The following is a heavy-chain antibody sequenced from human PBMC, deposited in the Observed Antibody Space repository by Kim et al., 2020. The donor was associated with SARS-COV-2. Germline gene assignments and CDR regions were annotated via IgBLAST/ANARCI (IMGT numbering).Heavy chain of an antibody. CDR1: GGSISSSSYY. J-gene: IGHJ4*02. D-gene: IGHD6-13*01. CDR3: ARAGYSSSWYDYFDY. V-gene: IGHV4-39*07. Sequence: SETLSLTCTVSGGSISSSSYYWGWIRQPPGKGLEWIGSIYYSGSTFYNPSLKSRVTISVDTSKNQFSLKLSSVTAADTAVYYCARAGYSSSWYDYFDYWGQGTLVTVSS. CDR2: IYYSGST.